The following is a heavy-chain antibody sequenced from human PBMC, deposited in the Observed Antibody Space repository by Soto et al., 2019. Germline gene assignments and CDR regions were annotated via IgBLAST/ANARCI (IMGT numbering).Heavy chain of an antibody. Sequence: EVQLLESGGGLEQPGGSLRLSCAASGFTFNSYAMSWVRQAPGKGLEWVSAISGSGGNTYYADSVKGRFTISRDNSKNTLYLQMNSLRAEDTAVYYCAKDYSNYRHYYGMDVWGQGTTVTVSS. CDR2: ISGSGGNT. J-gene: IGHJ6*02. V-gene: IGHV3-23*01. CDR3: AKDYSNYRHYYGMDV. D-gene: IGHD4-4*01. CDR1: GFTFNSYA.